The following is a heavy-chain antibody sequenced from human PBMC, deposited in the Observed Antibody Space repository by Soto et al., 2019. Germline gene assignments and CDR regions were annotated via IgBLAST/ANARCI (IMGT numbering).Heavy chain of an antibody. J-gene: IGHJ6*02. CDR3: AKSPIPGSATSSYYGMDV. V-gene: IGHV1-69*02. CDR1: GGTFSSYI. CDR2: IIPILDIT. Sequence: QVQLVQSGAEVXKPXSPVXXXCKASGGTFSSYIITWVRQAPGQGLEWMGRIIPILDITYYAQRFQGRVTITADKSPSTAYMELSGLRSEDSAVYFCAKSPIPGSATSSYYGMDVWGQGTTVTVSS.